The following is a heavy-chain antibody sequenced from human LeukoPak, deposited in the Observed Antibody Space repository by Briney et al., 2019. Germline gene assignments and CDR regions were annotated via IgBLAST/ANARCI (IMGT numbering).Heavy chain of an antibody. D-gene: IGHD3-10*01. V-gene: IGHV1-2*02. J-gene: IGHJ4*02. CDR2: INPNSGGT. CDR1: GYTFTGYY. Sequence: ASVKVSCKASGYTFTGYYMHWVRQAPGQGLEWMGWINPNSGGTNYAQKFQGRVTMTRDTSISTAYMELSRLRFDDTAVYYCARDFGFGESAGIDYWGQGTLVTVSS. CDR3: ARDFGFGESAGIDY.